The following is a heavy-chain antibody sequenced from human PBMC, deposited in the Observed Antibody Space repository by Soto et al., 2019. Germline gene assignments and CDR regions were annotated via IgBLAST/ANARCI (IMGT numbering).Heavy chain of an antibody. D-gene: IGHD6-13*01. V-gene: IGHV3-23*01. CDR1: GFTFSSYA. CDR3: AKTPSSSWGYCCYYGMYV. CDR2: ISGSGTTT. Sequence: EVQLLESGGGLVQPGGSLRLSCAASGFTFSSYAMSWVRQAPGKGLEWVSAISGSGTTTYYADSVKGRFTISRDNSHNTLYLQRSRLRAEDTAVYYCAKTPSSSWGYCCYYGMYVWGQGTTVTVSS. J-gene: IGHJ6*02.